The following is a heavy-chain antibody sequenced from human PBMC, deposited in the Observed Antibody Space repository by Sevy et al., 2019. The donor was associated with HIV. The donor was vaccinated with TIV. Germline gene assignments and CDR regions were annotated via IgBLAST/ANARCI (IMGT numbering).Heavy chain of an antibody. V-gene: IGHV3-23*01. CDR2: IFGSGGGT. Sequence: GGSLRLSCAASGFTFSDYAIHWVRQAPGKGLEWVSTIFGSGGGTYYADSVKGRFTISRDNSKNTLYLQMNSLRAEDTAVYYCAGGRYDSSGSFDAFDIWGQGTMVTVSS. CDR3: AGGRYDSSGSFDAFDI. J-gene: IGHJ3*02. D-gene: IGHD3-22*01. CDR1: GFTFSDYA.